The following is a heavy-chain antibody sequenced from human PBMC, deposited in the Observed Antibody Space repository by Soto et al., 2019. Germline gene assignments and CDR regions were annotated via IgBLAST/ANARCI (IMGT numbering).Heavy chain of an antibody. CDR3: AAQGPTYYYDSSDYYYVRWFDP. CDR1: GGSISTYY. D-gene: IGHD3-22*01. J-gene: IGHJ5*02. CDR2: IYYSGST. Sequence: SETLSLTCTVSGGSISTYYWSWIRQPPGKGLEWIAYIYYSGSTNYNPSLKSRVTISVDTSKNQFSLRLSSVTAADTAVYYCAAQGPTYYYDSSDYYYVRWFDPWGQGTLVTVSS. V-gene: IGHV4-59*01.